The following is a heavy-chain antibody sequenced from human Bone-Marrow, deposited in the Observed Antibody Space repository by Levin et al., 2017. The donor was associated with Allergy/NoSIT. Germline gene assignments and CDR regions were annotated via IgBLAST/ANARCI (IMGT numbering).Heavy chain of an antibody. Sequence: GESLKISCAASGFSFSSYAMNWVRQAPGKGLEWVSTLGNTGNTYYPDSVKGRFIISRDNSKNTLYLHMNSLRAEDTAVYFCAKESINGYYLSAFDYWGQGTLVTVSS. CDR3: AKESINGYYLSAFDY. CDR1: GFSFSSYA. CDR2: LGNTGNT. J-gene: IGHJ4*02. D-gene: IGHD3-22*01. V-gene: IGHV3-23*01.